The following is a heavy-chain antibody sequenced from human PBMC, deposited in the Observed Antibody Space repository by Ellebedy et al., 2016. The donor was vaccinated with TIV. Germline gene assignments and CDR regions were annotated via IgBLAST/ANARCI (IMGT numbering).Heavy chain of an antibody. CDR3: ARNSDIIVVPSAYASSFDI. Sequence: ASVKVSCKASGGTFSNYAISWVRQAPGQGLEWLGRIIPIFDVRDYAQELQGRVTITADESTSTVYMELSSLRSEDTAVYFCARNSDIIVVPSAYASSFDIWGQGTMVTVSS. CDR2: IIPIFDVR. V-gene: IGHV1-69*13. D-gene: IGHD2-2*01. J-gene: IGHJ3*02. CDR1: GGTFSNYA.